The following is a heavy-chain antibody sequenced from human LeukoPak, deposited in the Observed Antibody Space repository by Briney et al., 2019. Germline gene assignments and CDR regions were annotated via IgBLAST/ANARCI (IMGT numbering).Heavy chain of an antibody. J-gene: IGHJ4*02. V-gene: IGHV3-33*01. D-gene: IGHD3-22*01. Sequence: GGSLRLSCAASGFTFSTYGMHWVRQVPGKGLEWVAIIWYDGSTKHYADSVKGRFTISRDNSKNTLYLQMNSLRAEDTAVYFCARDRSYSSGYYGGSLDYWGRETLVTVSS. CDR3: ARDRSYSSGYYGGSLDY. CDR1: GFTFSTYG. CDR2: IWYDGSTK.